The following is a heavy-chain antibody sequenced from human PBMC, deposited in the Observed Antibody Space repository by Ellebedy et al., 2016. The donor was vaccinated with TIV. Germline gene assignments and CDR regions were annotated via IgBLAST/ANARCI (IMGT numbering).Heavy chain of an antibody. Sequence: GGSLRLXXAASGFTFNSYWMHWVRQAPGKGLVWVSRINSDGSSTNYADSVKGRFTISRDNSRNTLYLQMNSLRAGDTAVYYCATAQWELLGWGQGTLVTVSS. CDR3: ATAQWELLG. CDR1: GFTFNSYW. CDR2: INSDGSST. J-gene: IGHJ4*02. V-gene: IGHV3-74*01. D-gene: IGHD3-22*01.